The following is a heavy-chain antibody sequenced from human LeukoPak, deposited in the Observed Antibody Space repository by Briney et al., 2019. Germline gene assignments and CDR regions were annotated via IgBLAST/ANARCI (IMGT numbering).Heavy chain of an antibody. D-gene: IGHD1-26*01. CDR2: IYYSGST. Sequence: SETLSLTCTVSGGSISSYYWSWIRQPPGKGLEWIGYIYYSGSTNYNPSLKSRVTISVDTSKNQFSLKLSSVTAADTAVYYCARSPGWEGFDYWDQGTLVTVSS. V-gene: IGHV4-59*01. CDR1: GGSISSYY. CDR3: ARSPGWEGFDY. J-gene: IGHJ4*02.